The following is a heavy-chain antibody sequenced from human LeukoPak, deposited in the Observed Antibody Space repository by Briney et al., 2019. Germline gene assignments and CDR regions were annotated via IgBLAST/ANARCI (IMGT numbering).Heavy chain of an antibody. CDR2: ISSSSSYI. Sequence: PGGSLRLSCAASGFTFSSYSINWVRQAPGKGLEWVSSISSSSSYIYYADSVKGRFTISRDNAKNSLYLQMNSLRAEDTAVYYCAALQYQLLSYGMDVWGQVTTVTVSS. V-gene: IGHV3-21*01. CDR3: AALQYQLLSYGMDV. CDR1: GFTFSSYS. J-gene: IGHJ6*02. D-gene: IGHD2-2*01.